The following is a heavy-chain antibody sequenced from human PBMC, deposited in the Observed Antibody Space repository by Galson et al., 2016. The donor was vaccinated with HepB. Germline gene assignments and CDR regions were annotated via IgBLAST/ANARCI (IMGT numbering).Heavy chain of an antibody. Sequence: TLSLTCTVSSFSINSGGYYWTWIRQQPGKGLEWIGNIYYSGRTDYNPSLESRVTISIDTSKNYFSLRLTSVTAADTAVYYCARDGGGTPGYYYYYMDVRGKGTTVAVSS. D-gene: IGHD3-16*01. J-gene: IGHJ6*03. CDR3: ARDGGGTPGYYYYYMDV. V-gene: IGHV4-31*03. CDR2: IYYSGRT. CDR1: SFSINSGGYY.